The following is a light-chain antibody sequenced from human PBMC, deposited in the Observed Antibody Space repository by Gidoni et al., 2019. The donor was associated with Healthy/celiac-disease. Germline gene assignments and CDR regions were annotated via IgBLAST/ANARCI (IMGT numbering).Light chain of an antibody. CDR3: QQSYSTPFT. Sequence: DIKMIQPPSSLFASVGDRVTITCRASQSISSYLNWYQQKPGKAPKLLIYAASSLQSGVPSRFSGSGSGTDFTLTISSLQPEDFATYYCQQSYSTPFTFGPGTRVEIK. J-gene: IGKJ3*01. V-gene: IGKV1-39*01. CDR1: QSISSY. CDR2: AAS.